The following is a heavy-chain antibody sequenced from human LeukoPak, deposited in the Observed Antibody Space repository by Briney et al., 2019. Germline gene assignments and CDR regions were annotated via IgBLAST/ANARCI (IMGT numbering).Heavy chain of an antibody. CDR3: AREMGDIVVVPAAIYAFDI. CDR2: ISAYNGNT. J-gene: IGHJ3*02. D-gene: IGHD2-2*02. CDR1: GYTFTSYG. Sequence: GASVKVSCKASGYTFTSYGISWVRQAPGQGLEWMGWISAYNGNTNYAQKLQGRVTMTTDTSTSTAYMELRSLRSDDTAVYYCAREMGDIVVVPAAIYAFDIWGQGTMVTVSS. V-gene: IGHV1-18*01.